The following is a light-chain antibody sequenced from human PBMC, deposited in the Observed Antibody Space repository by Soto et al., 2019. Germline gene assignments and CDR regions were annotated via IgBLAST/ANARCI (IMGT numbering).Light chain of an antibody. CDR3: AAWDDSLGCVV. CDR2: RNN. Sequence: QSVLTQPPSASGTPGQRVTISCSGSSSNIGSNYVYWYQQLPGTAPKLLIYRNNQRPSGVPDRLSGSKSGTSAALAISGLLSEDEADYYCAAWDDSLGCVVFGGGTKLTVL. J-gene: IGLJ2*01. CDR1: SSNIGSNY. V-gene: IGLV1-47*01.